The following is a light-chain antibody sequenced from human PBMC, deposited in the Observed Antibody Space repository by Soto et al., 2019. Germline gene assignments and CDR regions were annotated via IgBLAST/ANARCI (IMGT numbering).Light chain of an antibody. J-gene: IGKJ4*01. V-gene: IGKV3-11*01. CDR3: QQRNSEGLT. CDR2: DAS. Sequence: EIVLTQSPATLSLSPGERATLSCRASQSISYYLAWYQQKPGQAPRLLIFDASNRATGIPARFSGSGSGTDFTLTISSLEPEDFGVYYCQQRNSEGLTFGGGTKVEIK. CDR1: QSISYY.